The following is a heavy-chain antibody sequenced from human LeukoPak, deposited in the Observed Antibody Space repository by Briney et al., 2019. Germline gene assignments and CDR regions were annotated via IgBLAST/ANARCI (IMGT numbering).Heavy chain of an antibody. CDR3: ARDRSREGTYGSGSYFPGWFDP. CDR2: IYTTGTA. Sequence: SETLSLTCIISGGSIGPYYWSWIRQAAGKGPEWIGRIYTTGTADYNPSLKGRVFLSVDTSKNQFSLKVTSVTAADTAVYYCARDRSREGTYGSGSYFPGWFDPWGQGTLVTVSS. CDR1: GGSIGPYY. D-gene: IGHD3-10*01. J-gene: IGHJ5*02. V-gene: IGHV4-4*07.